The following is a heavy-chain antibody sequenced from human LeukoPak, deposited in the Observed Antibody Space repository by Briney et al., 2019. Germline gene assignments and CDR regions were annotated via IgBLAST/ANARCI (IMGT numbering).Heavy chain of an antibody. Sequence: PSQTLSLTCTVSGGSISSGDYYWSWIRQPPGKGLEWIGYIYYSGSTYYNPSLKSRVTISVDTSKNQFSLKLSSETAADTAVYYCARDRNPRYFDWLLPDYYSYGMDVWGQGTTVTVSS. CDR3: ARDRNPRYFDWLLPDYYSYGMDV. V-gene: IGHV4-30-4*01. CDR1: GGSISSGDYY. D-gene: IGHD3-9*01. J-gene: IGHJ6*02. CDR2: IYYSGST.